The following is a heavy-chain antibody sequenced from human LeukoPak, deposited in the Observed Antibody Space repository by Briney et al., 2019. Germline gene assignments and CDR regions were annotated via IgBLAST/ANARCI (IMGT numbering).Heavy chain of an antibody. CDR2: INPNSGGT. Sequence: ASVKVSCKASGYTFTGYYMHWVRQAPGQGLEWMGWINPNSGGTNYAQKFQGRVTMTRDTSISTAYMELSRLRSDDMAVYYCARAVRGVISDAFDIWGQGTMVTVSS. D-gene: IGHD3-10*01. V-gene: IGHV1-2*02. J-gene: IGHJ3*02. CDR1: GYTFTGYY. CDR3: ARAVRGVISDAFDI.